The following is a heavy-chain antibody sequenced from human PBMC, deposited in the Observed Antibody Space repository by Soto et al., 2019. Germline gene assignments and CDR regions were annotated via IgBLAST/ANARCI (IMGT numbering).Heavy chain of an antibody. CDR3: TQTRLPTARDS. Sequence: QITLKESGPTLVKPTQPVRLTCTFSGFSLSTYGEGGAWIHQPPGKALEWLALIYWDDAMRYSPSLRNRPTVAQDPSKIQAVVTITNVDSMHTGTYISTQTRLPTARDSWGQG. CDR2: IYWDDAM. CDR1: GFSLSTYGEG. V-gene: IGHV2-5*02. J-gene: IGHJ4*02.